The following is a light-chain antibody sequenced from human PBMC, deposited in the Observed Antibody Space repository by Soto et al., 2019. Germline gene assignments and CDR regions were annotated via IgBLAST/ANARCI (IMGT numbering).Light chain of an antibody. Sequence: DIHMTQSPSSLSASVGDRVTITCRASQNIKSFLNWYQQRPGKAPSALIHAPSTLQNGVSSRFSGSGSDTDFTLTITSLQPEDFATYFCQQSYSSPLTFGGGTKVEL. J-gene: IGKJ4*01. V-gene: IGKV1-39*01. CDR1: QNIKSF. CDR2: APS. CDR3: QQSYSSPLT.